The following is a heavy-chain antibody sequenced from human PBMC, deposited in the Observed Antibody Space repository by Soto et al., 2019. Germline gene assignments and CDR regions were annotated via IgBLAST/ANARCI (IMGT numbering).Heavy chain of an antibody. CDR1: GGSFSGYY. Sequence: QVQLQQWGAGLLKPSETLSLTCAVCGGSFSGYYWTWIRQPPGKGLEWMGKINHSGSTNYNPSLKSPVTISVDTSKTQFSLTLTSLTAAETAVYYCTRDKITGHFDYWGQGTLVTVSS. J-gene: IGHJ4*02. V-gene: IGHV4-34*01. CDR3: TRDKITGHFDY. D-gene: IGHD2-8*02. CDR2: INHSGST.